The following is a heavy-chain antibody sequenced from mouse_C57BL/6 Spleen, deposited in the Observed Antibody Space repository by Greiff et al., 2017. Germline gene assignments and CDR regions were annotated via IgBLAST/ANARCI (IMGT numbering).Heavy chain of an antibody. CDR1: GYTFTDYY. CDR2: INPNNGGT. V-gene: IGHV1-26*01. J-gene: IGHJ3*01. Sequence: VQLQQSGPELVKPGASVKISCKASGYTFTDYYMNWVKQSHGKSLEWIGDINPNNGGTSYNQKFKGKATLTVDKSSSTAYMELRSLTSEDSAVFYCARGPNWDGFAYWGQGTLVTVSA. CDR3: ARGPNWDGFAY. D-gene: IGHD4-1*01.